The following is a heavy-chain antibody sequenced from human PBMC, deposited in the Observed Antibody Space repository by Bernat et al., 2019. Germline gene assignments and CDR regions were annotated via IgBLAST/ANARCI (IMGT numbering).Heavy chain of an antibody. CDR3: AKSTGWFIDY. CDR1: GFTFSSYG. V-gene: IGHV3-33*06. D-gene: IGHD6-19*01. CDR2: IWYDGSNK. J-gene: IGHJ4*02. Sequence: QVQLVESGGGVVQPGRSLRLSCAASGFTFSSYGMHWVRQAPGKGLEWVAVIWYDGSNKYYADSVKGRFTISRDNSKNTLYLQMNSLRAEDTAVYYCAKSTGWFIDYWGQGTLVTVSS.